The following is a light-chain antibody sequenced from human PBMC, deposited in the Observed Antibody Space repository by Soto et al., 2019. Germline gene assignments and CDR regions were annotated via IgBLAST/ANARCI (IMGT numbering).Light chain of an antibody. CDR1: QSIRSW. J-gene: IGKJ1*01. CDR3: QHYESWPWT. Sequence: DIQMTQSPSTLSASVGDRVTITCRASQSIRSWLAWYQLRPGKAPKVLNYDASSLEGGVPSRFSGSGSGTEFTLNISSLQPDDFATYYCQHYESWPWTFGQGTKVEFK. CDR2: DAS. V-gene: IGKV1-5*01.